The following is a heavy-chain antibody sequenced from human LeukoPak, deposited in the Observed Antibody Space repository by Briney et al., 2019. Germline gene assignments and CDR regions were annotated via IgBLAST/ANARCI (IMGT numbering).Heavy chain of an antibody. Sequence: PGGSLRLSCAASGFTFSSYWMSWVRQAPGKGLEWVANIKQDGSEKYYVDSVKGRFTISRDNAKNSLYLQMNSLRAEDTAVYYCARDQGVTAYGGVIVDYYFDYWGQGTLVTVS. D-gene: IGHD3-16*02. CDR3: ARDQGVTAYGGVIVDYYFDY. CDR2: IKQDGSEK. V-gene: IGHV3-7*01. J-gene: IGHJ4*02. CDR1: GFTFSSYW.